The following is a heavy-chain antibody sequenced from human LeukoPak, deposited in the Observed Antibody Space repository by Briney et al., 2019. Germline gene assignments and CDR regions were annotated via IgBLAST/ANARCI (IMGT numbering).Heavy chain of an antibody. Sequence: GESLKISCKGSGYSFTNYWIGWVRQLPGKGLEWMGIIYPGDSDTRYRPSFQGQVTISADKSIGTAYLQWSSLKASDTAMYYCARHGYGDSDDFHYWGQGTLVTVSS. CDR3: ARHGYGDSDDFHY. CDR2: IYPGDSDT. D-gene: IGHD4-17*01. CDR1: GYSFTNYW. V-gene: IGHV5-51*01. J-gene: IGHJ4*02.